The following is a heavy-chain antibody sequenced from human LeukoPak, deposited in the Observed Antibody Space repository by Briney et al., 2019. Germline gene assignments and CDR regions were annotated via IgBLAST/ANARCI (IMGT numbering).Heavy chain of an antibody. CDR3: ASHFDDVFDY. V-gene: IGHV3-30*02. Sequence: GGSLRLSCAASGFTFSSYGMHWVRQAPGKGLEWVAFIRYDGSNKYYADSVKGRFTISRDNSENTLYLQMNSLRAEDTAVYYCASHFDDVFDYWGQGTLVTVSS. CDR1: GFTFSSYG. CDR2: IRYDGSNK. D-gene: IGHD3-3*02. J-gene: IGHJ4*02.